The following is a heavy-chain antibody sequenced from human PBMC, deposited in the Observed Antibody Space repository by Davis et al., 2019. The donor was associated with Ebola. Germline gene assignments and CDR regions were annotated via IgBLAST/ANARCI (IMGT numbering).Heavy chain of an antibody. CDR1: GGSISSYY. CDR3: ARCPGLRYFDWLFDGMDV. V-gene: IGHV4-34*01. CDR2: INHSGST. D-gene: IGHD3-9*01. Sequence: MPGGSLRLSCTVSGGSISSYYWSWIRQPPGKGLEWIGEINHSGSTNYNPSLKSRVTISVDTSKNQFSLKLSSVTAADTAVYYCARCPGLRYFDWLFDGMDVWGQGTTVTVSS. J-gene: IGHJ6*02.